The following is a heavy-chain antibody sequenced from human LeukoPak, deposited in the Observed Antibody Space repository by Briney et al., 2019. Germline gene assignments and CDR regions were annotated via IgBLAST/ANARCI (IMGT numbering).Heavy chain of an antibody. D-gene: IGHD5-24*01. CDR3: ASTNPDGYNVDY. CDR1: GYSFTSYW. V-gene: IGHV5-51*01. CDR2: IYPGDSNI. J-gene: IGHJ4*02. Sequence: GESLKISCKASGYSFTSYWIGWVRQMPGKGLEWMAIIYPGDSNIKYNPSFQAQVTISADKSITTTYLQWSSLEASDTAIYYCASTNPDGYNVDYWGQGTLVTVSS.